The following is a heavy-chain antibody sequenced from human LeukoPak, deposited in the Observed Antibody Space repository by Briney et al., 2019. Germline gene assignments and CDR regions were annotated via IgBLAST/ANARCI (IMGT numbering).Heavy chain of an antibody. D-gene: IGHD4-11*01. V-gene: IGHV1-69*05. Sequence: SVKVSCKASGGTFNSYAISWVRQAPGQGLEWMGGIIPIFSTANYAQKFQGRVTITTDESTSTAYMEMSSLRSEDTAVYYCARDGYSNHFDYWGQGTLVTVSS. CDR1: GGTFNSYA. CDR2: IIPIFSTA. J-gene: IGHJ4*02. CDR3: ARDGYSNHFDY.